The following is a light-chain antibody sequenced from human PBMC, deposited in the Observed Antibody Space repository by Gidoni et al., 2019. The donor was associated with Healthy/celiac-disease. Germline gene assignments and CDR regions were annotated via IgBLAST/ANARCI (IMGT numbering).Light chain of an antibody. CDR2: DAS. V-gene: IGKV3-11*01. Sequence: EIVLTQSPATLSLSPGERATLSCRASQSVSSYFAWYQQKPGQAPRPLIYDASNRATGIPARFSGSGSGTDFTLTISSLEPEDFAVYYCQQRSNWPLFGGGTKVEIK. CDR1: QSVSSY. CDR3: QQRSNWPL. J-gene: IGKJ4*01.